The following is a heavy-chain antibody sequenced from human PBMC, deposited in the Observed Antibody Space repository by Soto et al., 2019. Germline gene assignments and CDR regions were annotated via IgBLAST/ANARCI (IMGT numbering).Heavy chain of an antibody. CDR1: GGSISRDAYY. J-gene: IGHJ5*02. V-gene: IGHV4-31*03. D-gene: IGHD5-18*01. CDR2: IYYSGST. CDR3: AVDTTMGGPNWFDP. Sequence: SETLSLTCTVSGGSISRDAYYWSWIRQHPGEGLEWIGYIYYSGSTYYNPSLKSRVSISVDASRNQFSLKLSSVTAADTAVYYCAVDTTMGGPNWFDPWGQGTLVTVSS.